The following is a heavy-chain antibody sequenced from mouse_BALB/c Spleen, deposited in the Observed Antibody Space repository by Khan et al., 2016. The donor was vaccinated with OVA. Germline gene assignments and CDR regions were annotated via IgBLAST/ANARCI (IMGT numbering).Heavy chain of an antibody. CDR3: ARTARIKY. Sequence: EVQLQESGPGLVKPSQSLSLTCTVTGYSITSGYGWNWIRQFPGNKLEWMGYISYSGSTNYNPSPKSRISITRDPSKNQFFLQLNSVTTEGTATYYCARTARIKYWGQGTTLTVSS. CDR1: GYSITSGYG. J-gene: IGHJ2*01. D-gene: IGHD1-2*01. V-gene: IGHV3-2*02. CDR2: ISYSGST.